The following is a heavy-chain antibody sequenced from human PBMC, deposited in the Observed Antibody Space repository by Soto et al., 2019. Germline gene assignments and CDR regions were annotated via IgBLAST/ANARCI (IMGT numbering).Heavy chain of an antibody. Sequence: QVQLQESGPGLVKPSQTLSLTCAISGDSVSSNSAAWNWIRLSPSRGLGWLARTYYTSRWYNDYAVSVRSRITVNPDTSKNQFTPQLTSVTPEDTAVYYCAGTTSHQWYYMDVWGKGTTVTVSS. CDR3: AGTTSHQWYYMDV. V-gene: IGHV6-1*01. CDR1: GDSVSSNSAA. D-gene: IGHD1-7*01. CDR2: TYYTSRWYN. J-gene: IGHJ6*03.